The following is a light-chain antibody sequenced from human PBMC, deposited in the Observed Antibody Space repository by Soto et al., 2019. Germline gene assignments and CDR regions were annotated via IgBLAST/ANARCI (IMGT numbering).Light chain of an antibody. J-gene: IGLJ1*01. CDR2: DVS. Sequence: QPVLTQPASVSGSPGQSITISCIGANSDVGAYNFVSWYQQHPGKAPKLIICDVSNRPSGVSNRFSGSKSGNTASLTISGLQAEDEADYYCSSYRSGSTLVFGTGTKVTVL. V-gene: IGLV2-14*03. CDR3: SSYRSGSTLV. CDR1: NSDVGAYNF.